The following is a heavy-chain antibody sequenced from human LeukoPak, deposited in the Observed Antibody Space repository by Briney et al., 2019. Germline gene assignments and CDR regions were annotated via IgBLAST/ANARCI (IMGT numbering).Heavy chain of an antibody. CDR2: INHSGDT. CDR1: GGSFSGYY. CDR3: ARGGAFSYGRFDD. D-gene: IGHD5-18*01. J-gene: IGHJ4*02. Sequence: SETLSLTCAVYGGSFSGYYWSWIRQPPEKGLEWIGEINHSGDTNYSPSLKSRVTISVDTSKNQFSLNLTSVTAADTAVYYCARGGAFSYGRFDDWGQGTLVTVSS. V-gene: IGHV4-34*01.